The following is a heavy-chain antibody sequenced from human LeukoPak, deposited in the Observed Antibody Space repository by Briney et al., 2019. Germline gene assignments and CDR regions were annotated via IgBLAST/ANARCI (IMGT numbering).Heavy chain of an antibody. CDR2: ISAYNGNT. D-gene: IGHD6-13*01. CDR1: GYTFTSYG. J-gene: IGHJ4*02. V-gene: IGHV1-18*01. CDR3: ARDWKPGIAAAGTA. Sequence: GASVKVSCKASGYTFTSYGISWVRQAPGQGLEWMGWISAYNGNTNYAQKLQGRVTRTTDTSTSTAYMELRSLRSDDTAVYYCARDWKPGIAAAGTAWGQGTLVTVSS.